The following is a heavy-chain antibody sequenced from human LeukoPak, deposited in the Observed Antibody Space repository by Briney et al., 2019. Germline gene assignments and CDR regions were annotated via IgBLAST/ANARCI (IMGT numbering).Heavy chain of an antibody. CDR2: MNPKSGST. Sequence: ASVKVSCKASGYTFTRYDINWVRQATGQGLEWMGWMNPKSGSTGHAQKFQGRVTITRDTSISTVYMELSSLRSEDTAVYFCARVDGSPDYWGQGTLVTVSS. J-gene: IGHJ4*02. CDR1: GYTFTRYD. V-gene: IGHV1-8*03. D-gene: IGHD2-15*01. CDR3: ARVDGSPDY.